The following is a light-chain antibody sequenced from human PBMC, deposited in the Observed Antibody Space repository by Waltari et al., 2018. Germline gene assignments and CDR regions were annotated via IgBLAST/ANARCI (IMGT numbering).Light chain of an antibody. Sequence: EIVLTQSPATLSLSPGERATLSCRASQSVSSYLAWYQQKPGQAHRLLIYDASNRATGIPARFSGSGSGTDFTLTISSLEPEDVAVYYCQQRSNWPPGWTFGQGTKVEIK. CDR1: QSVSSY. J-gene: IGKJ1*01. CDR2: DAS. V-gene: IGKV3-11*01. CDR3: QQRSNWPPGWT.